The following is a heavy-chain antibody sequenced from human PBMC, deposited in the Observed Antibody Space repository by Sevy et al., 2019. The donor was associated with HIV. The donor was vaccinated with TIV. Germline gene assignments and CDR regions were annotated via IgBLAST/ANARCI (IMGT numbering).Heavy chain of an antibody. J-gene: IGHJ6*02. D-gene: IGHD3-22*01. CDR2: YIPMFDTA. CDR1: GGTFSNYA. Sequence: ASVKVSCKASGGTFSNYAISWVQQAPGQGLEWMGGYIPMFDTANSAQKFQGRVTLTADGSTSTAYMELSSLRSEDTAVYYCASSYYESSGYSPLYYYGMDVWGQWTTVTVSS. CDR3: ASSYYESSGYSPLYYYGMDV. V-gene: IGHV1-69*13.